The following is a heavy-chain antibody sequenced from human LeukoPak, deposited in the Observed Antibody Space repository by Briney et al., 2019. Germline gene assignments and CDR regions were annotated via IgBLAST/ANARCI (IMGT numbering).Heavy chain of an antibody. J-gene: IGHJ6*03. V-gene: IGHV1-69*06. CDR3: ARVAAEVVGVPGAIGFGWLRRDYYYMDV. CDR2: IIPIFGTA. D-gene: IGHD2-2*02. Sequence: SVKVSCKASGGTFSSYAISWVRQAPGQGLEWMGGIIPIFGTANYAQKFQGRVTITADKSTSTAYMELSSLRSEDTAVYYCARVAAEVVGVPGAIGFGWLRRDYYYMDVWGKGTTVTVSS. CDR1: GGTFSSYA.